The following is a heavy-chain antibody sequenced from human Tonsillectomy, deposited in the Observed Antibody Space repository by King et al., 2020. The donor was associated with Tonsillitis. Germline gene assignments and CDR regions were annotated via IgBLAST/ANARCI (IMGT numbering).Heavy chain of an antibody. V-gene: IGHV3-20*04. D-gene: IGHD3-10*01. Sequence: VQLVESGGGVIRPGGSLRLSCEASGFTFDDHGMSWVRQAPGKGLEWVSGINWNGGSTGYADSVKGRFTISRDNAKNSLYLQMTSLRAEDTALYYCGGEFGDLCYYHYTDVWGKGTPVTVSS. J-gene: IGHJ6*03. CDR2: INWNGGST. CDR3: GGEFGDLCYYHYTDV. CDR1: GFTFDDHG.